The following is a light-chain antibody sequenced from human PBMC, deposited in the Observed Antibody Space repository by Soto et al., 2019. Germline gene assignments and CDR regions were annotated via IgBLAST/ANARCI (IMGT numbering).Light chain of an antibody. V-gene: IGKV1-5*03. CDR2: KAS. J-gene: IGKJ1*01. CDR1: QGIDTS. Sequence: ILLTQSPSSLSASXXXXXXXXXXASQGIDTSLAWYQQKPGKAPKLLIYKASTLKSGVPSRFSGSGSGTEFTLTISSLQPDDFATYYCQHYNSYSEAFGQGTKVDIK. CDR3: QHYNSYSEA.